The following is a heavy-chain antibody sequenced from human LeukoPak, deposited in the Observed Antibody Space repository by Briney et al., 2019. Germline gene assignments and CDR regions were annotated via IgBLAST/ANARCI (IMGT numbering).Heavy chain of an antibody. CDR3: ATWYQLPTLLGYYYYGMDV. D-gene: IGHD2-2*01. Sequence: ASVKVSCKASGYTFTSYGIRWVRQAPGQGLEWMGWISAYNGNTNYAQKLQGRVTMTTDTSTSTAYMELRSLRSDDTAVYYCATWYQLPTLLGYYYYGMDVWGQGTTVTVSS. J-gene: IGHJ6*02. CDR1: GYTFTSYG. V-gene: IGHV1-18*01. CDR2: ISAYNGNT.